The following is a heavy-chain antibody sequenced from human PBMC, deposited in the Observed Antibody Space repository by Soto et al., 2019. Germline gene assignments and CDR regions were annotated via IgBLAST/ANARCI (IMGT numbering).Heavy chain of an antibody. Sequence: GGSLRLSCAASGFTFSSYGMHWVRQAPGKGLEWVAVISYDGSNKYYADSVKGRFTISRDNSKNTLYLQMNSLRAEDTAVYYCAEGPEYSSSPGGWFDPWGQGTLVTVSS. CDR3: AEGPEYSSSPGGWFDP. V-gene: IGHV3-30*18. J-gene: IGHJ5*02. CDR1: GFTFSSYG. D-gene: IGHD6-6*01. CDR2: ISYDGSNK.